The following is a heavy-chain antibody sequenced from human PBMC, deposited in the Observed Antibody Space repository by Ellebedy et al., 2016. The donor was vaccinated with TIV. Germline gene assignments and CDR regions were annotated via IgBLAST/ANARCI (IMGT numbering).Heavy chain of an antibody. J-gene: IGHJ4*02. CDR2: LYHNGNT. Sequence: MPSETLSLTCTVSGGSISSYYWTWIRQPPGKGLEWIGYLYHNGNTNYNPSLKSRVTISVDTSKNQFSLKLSPVPAADTAVYYCARQYNYGTSGYYVDYWGQGTLLTVSS. D-gene: IGHD3-22*01. V-gene: IGHV4-59*08. CDR3: ARQYNYGTSGYYVDY. CDR1: GGSISSYY.